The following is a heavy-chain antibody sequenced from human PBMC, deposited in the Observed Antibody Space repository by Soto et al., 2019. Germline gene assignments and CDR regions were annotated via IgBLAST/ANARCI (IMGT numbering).Heavy chain of an antibody. V-gene: IGHV3-7*04. CDR2: INQDGSET. CDR3: ARAAD. J-gene: IGHJ4*02. Sequence: GGSLRLSCGASGLTFSSQWMSWVRISSGQGLEWVANINQDGSETYYVDSVKGRFTISRDNSMNSLFLQMDSLRSEETAVYFCARAADWGPGTLVTVSS. CDR1: GLTFSSQW.